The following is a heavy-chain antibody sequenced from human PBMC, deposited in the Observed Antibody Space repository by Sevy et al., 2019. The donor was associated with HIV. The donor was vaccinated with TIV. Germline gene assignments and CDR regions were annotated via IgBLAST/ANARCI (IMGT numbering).Heavy chain of an antibody. V-gene: IGHV3-48*02. J-gene: IGHJ6*02. Sequence: GGSLRLSCAASGFSFRSYSMNWVRQAPGKGLEWVSYIHSSSSTTYYADSVKGRFIISRDIAKNSLYLQMNSLRDEDTAVYYCARARDEWGPEGMDVWGQGTTVTVSS. D-gene: IGHD7-27*01. CDR3: ARARDEWGPEGMDV. CDR2: IHSSSSTT. CDR1: GFSFRSYS.